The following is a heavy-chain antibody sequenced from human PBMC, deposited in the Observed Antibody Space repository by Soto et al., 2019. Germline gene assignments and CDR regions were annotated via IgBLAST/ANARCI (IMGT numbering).Heavy chain of an antibody. D-gene: IGHD2-2*01. CDR2: ISSSSSYI. J-gene: IGHJ3*02. Sequence: GGSLRLSCAASGFTFSSYSMNWVRQAPGKGLEWVSSISSSSSYIYYADSVKGRFTISRDNAKNSLYLQMNSLRAEDTAVYYCARGTYCSSTSCYPNDAFDIWGQGTMVTV. CDR1: GFTFSSYS. CDR3: ARGTYCSSTSCYPNDAFDI. V-gene: IGHV3-21*01.